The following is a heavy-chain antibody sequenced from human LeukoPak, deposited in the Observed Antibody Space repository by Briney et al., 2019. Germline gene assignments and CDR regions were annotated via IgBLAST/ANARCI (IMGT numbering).Heavy chain of an antibody. D-gene: IGHD3-9*01. Sequence: PGRSLRLSCAASGFTFSSYVMSWVRQAPGTGLEWVSGISGSGGGTYYADSVKGRFTISRDNSKNTLFLQMNSLRAEDTAVYYCAKDLEEASLLRSFDPRGSNFDYWGQGTLVTVSS. V-gene: IGHV3-23*01. CDR2: ISGSGGGT. CDR3: AKDLEEASLLRSFDPRGSNFDY. CDR1: GFTFSSYV. J-gene: IGHJ4*02.